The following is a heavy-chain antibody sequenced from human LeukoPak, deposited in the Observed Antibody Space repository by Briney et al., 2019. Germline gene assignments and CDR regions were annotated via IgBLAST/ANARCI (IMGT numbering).Heavy chain of an antibody. D-gene: IGHD3-22*01. CDR1: GFTFRGYP. J-gene: IGHJ3*01. CDR3: AKPRPKDSETSGDDAFEL. Sequence: GGSLRLSCVVSGFTFRGYPLSWVRQAPGKGPEWVAAITGYGLSTYYAGSVKGRFTISRDDPTNTVSLHMDSLRAEDTALYYCAKPRPKDSETSGDDAFELWGQGTMVIVSS. CDR2: ITGYGLST. V-gene: IGHV3-23*01.